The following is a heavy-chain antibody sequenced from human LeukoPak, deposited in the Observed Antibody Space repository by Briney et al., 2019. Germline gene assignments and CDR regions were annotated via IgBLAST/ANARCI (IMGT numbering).Heavy chain of an antibody. J-gene: IGHJ4*02. CDR3: ARLDTIFGVAKGFDY. CDR2: IYYSGST. D-gene: IGHD3-3*01. V-gene: IGHV4-39*07. Sequence: SETLSLTCTVSGGSISSSSYYWGWIRQPPGKGLEWIGSIYYSGSTYYNPSLKSRVTISVDRSKNQFSLKLSSVTAADTAVYYCARLDTIFGVAKGFDYWGQGTLVTVSS. CDR1: GGSISSSSYY.